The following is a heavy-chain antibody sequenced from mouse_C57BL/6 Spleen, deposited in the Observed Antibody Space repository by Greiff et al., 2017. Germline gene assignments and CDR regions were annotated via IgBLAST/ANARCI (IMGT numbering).Heavy chain of an antibody. J-gene: IGHJ1*03. CDR2: INPNNGGT. D-gene: IGHD2-4*01. CDR3: ARGGMDDYETYWYFDV. V-gene: IGHV1-18*01. CDR1: GYTFTDYN. Sequence: EVQLQQSGPELVKPGASVKIPCKASGYTFTDYNMDWVKQSHGKSLEWIGDINPNNGGTIYNQKFKGKATLTVDKSSSTAYMERRSLTSEDTAVYYCARGGMDDYETYWYFDVWGTGTTVTVSS.